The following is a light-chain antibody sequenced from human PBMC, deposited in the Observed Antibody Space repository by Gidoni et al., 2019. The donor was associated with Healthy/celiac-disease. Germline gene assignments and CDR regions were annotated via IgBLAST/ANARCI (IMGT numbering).Light chain of an antibody. CDR3: QQYGSSRT. V-gene: IGKV3-20*01. CDR2: GAS. CDR1: QSVSSSY. Sequence: EIVLTQSPGPLSLSPGERATLSCRASQSVSSSYLAWYQQKPGQAPRLLIYGASSRATGIPDRFSGSGSGTDFTLTISRLEPEDFAVYYCQQYGSSRTFXQXTKVEIK. J-gene: IGKJ1*01.